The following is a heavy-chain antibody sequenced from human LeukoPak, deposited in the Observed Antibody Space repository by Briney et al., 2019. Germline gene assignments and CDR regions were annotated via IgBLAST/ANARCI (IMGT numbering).Heavy chain of an antibody. CDR2: ISWNSGSI. V-gene: IGHV3-9*01. Sequence: GGSLRLSCAASGFTFDDYAMHWVRQVPGKGLEWVSGISWNSGSIGYADSVKGRFTISRDNAKNSLYLQMNSLRAEDTAVYYCARAWASYDSSGYYVDYFDYWGQGTPVTVSS. D-gene: IGHD3-22*01. J-gene: IGHJ4*02. CDR3: ARAWASYDSSGYYVDYFDY. CDR1: GFTFDDYA.